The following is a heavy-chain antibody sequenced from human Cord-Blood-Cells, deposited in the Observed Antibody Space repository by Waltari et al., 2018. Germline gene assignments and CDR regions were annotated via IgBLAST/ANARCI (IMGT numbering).Heavy chain of an antibody. CDR2: IWYDRGNK. Sequence: VQLVESGGGVVQHGRSLRLSCAASGFTFSSYGMHWVRQAPDKGLEWVAVIWYDRGNKYYADYVKRRFTISRDKSKNTLYLQMNSLRAEDTAVYYCARDRVGSTRWIDYWGQGTLVTVSS. CDR3: ARDRVGSTRWIDY. J-gene: IGHJ4*02. V-gene: IGHV3-33*01. D-gene: IGHD1-26*01. CDR1: GFTFSSYG.